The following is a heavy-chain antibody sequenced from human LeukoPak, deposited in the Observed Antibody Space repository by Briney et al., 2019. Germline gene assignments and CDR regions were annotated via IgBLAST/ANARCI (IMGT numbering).Heavy chain of an antibody. V-gene: IGHV1-69*01. D-gene: IGHD2-15*01. CDR2: IIPIFGTA. J-gene: IGHJ5*02. CDR3: ARGGLRFYCSGGSCYLNWFDP. Sequence: ASVKDSCKASGGTFSSYAISWVRQAPGQGLEWMGGIIPIFGTANYAQKFQGRVTITADESTSTAYMELSSLRSEDTAVYYCARGGLRFYCSGGSCYLNWFDPWGQGTLVTVSS. CDR1: GGTFSSYA.